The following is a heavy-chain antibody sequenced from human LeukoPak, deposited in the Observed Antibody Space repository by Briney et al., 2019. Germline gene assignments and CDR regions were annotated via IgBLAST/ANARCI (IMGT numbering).Heavy chain of an antibody. D-gene: IGHD6-19*01. CDR2: INPNSGGT. CDR3: ARESRYSSGLPFDY. J-gene: IGHJ4*02. V-gene: IGHV1-2*06. CDR1: GYTFTGYY. Sequence: ASVKVSCKASGYTFTGYYMHWVRQAPGQGLEWMGRINPNSGGTNYAQKFQGRVTMTRDTSISTAYMELSRLRSDDTAVYYCARESRYSSGLPFDYWGQGTLVTVSS.